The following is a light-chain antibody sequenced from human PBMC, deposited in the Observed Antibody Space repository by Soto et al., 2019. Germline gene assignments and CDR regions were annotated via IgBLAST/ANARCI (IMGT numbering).Light chain of an antibody. CDR2: DAS. CDR1: QTVRNNY. CDR3: QQFSSYPLT. V-gene: IGKV3-20*01. J-gene: IGKJ4*01. Sequence: EFVLTQSPGTLSLSPGERATLSCRASQTVRNNYLAWYQQKPGQAPRLLIYDASSRATGIPDRFSGGGSGTDFTLTISRLEPEDFAVDYGQQFSSYPLTFGGGTKVEIK.